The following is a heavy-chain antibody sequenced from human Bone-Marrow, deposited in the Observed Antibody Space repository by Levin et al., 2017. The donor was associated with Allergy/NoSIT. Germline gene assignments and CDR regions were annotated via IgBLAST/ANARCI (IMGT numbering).Heavy chain of an antibody. CDR1: GFIFSNYA. V-gene: IGHV3-23*01. Sequence: SCAASGFIFSNYAMSWVRQAPGKGLEWVSAISVGGDTTYYADSVKGRFTISRDDSKNTLYLQMNSLRAEDTAVYFCAKGGADVRAPWFDYWGQGTLVTVSS. CDR3: AKGGADVRAPWFDY. D-gene: IGHD3-10*02. CDR2: ISVGGDTT. J-gene: IGHJ4*02.